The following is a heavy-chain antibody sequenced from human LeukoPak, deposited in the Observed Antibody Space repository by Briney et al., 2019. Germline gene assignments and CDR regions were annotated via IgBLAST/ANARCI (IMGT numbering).Heavy chain of an antibody. D-gene: IGHD5-24*01. CDR1: GYTFTSYD. Sequence: ASVKVSCTASGYTFTSYDINWVRQATGQGLEWMGWMNPNSGNTGYAQKFQGRVTMTRNTSISIAYMELSSLRSEDTAVYYCARRLLVLKRWLQTEFLFDPWGQGTLVTVSS. CDR3: ARRLLVLKRWLQTEFLFDP. V-gene: IGHV1-8*01. CDR2: MNPNSGNT. J-gene: IGHJ5*02.